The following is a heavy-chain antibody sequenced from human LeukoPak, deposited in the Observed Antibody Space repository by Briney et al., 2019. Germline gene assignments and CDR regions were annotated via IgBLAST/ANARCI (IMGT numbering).Heavy chain of an antibody. Sequence: PGRSLRLSCAASGFTFSSYAMHWVRQAPGKGLEWVAVISYDGSNKYYADSVKGRFTISRDNSKNTLYLQMNSLRAEDTAVYYCARGRVAVAGTRPPLDYWGQGTLVTVSS. CDR1: GFTFSSYA. J-gene: IGHJ4*02. D-gene: IGHD6-19*01. V-gene: IGHV3-30-3*01. CDR3: ARGRVAVAGTRPPLDY. CDR2: ISYDGSNK.